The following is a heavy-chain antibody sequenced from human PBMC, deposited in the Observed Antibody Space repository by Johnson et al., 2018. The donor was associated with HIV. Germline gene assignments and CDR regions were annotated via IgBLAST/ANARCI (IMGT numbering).Heavy chain of an antibody. CDR3: AKPQWVSSGAFDI. J-gene: IGHJ3*02. D-gene: IGHD3-3*01. V-gene: IGHV3-30*18. CDR2: ISFDGSNE. CDR1: GFTFDDYG. Sequence: QVQLVESGGGVVRPGGSLRLSCAASGFTFDDYGMSWVRQAPGKGLEWVAIISFDGSNEYYADSVKGRFTISRDNFKNTLFLQMNSLRVEDTAVYYCAKPQWVSSGAFDIWGQGTMVTVSS.